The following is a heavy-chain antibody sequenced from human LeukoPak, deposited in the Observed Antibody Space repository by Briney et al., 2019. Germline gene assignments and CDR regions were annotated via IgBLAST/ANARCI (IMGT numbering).Heavy chain of an antibody. CDR1: GFTFSSYS. Sequence: GGSLRLSCVASGFTFSSYSMNWVRQAPGKGLEWVSSISSSSSYIYYADSVKGRFTFSRDNAKNSLYLQMNSLRAEDTALYYCARGGSYGGYHSYWGQGTLVTVSS. V-gene: IGHV3-21*01. CDR2: ISSSSSYI. D-gene: IGHD4-23*01. CDR3: ARGGSYGGYHSY. J-gene: IGHJ4*02.